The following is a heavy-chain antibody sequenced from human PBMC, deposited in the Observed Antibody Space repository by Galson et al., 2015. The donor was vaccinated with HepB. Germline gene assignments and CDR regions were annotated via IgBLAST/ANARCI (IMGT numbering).Heavy chain of an antibody. J-gene: IGHJ4*02. Sequence: SLRLSCAASGFTFSSYSMNWVRQAPGKGLEWVSSISSSSSYIYYADSVKGRFTISRDNAKNSLYLQMNSLRAEDTAVYYCARDGEEDGDYDFDYWGQGTLVTVSS. D-gene: IGHD4-17*01. V-gene: IGHV3-21*01. CDR1: GFTFSSYS. CDR2: ISSSSSYI. CDR3: ARDGEEDGDYDFDY.